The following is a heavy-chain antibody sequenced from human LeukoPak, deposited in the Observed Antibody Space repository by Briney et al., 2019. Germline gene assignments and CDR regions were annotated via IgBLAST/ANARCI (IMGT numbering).Heavy chain of an antibody. CDR2: ISYDGSNK. J-gene: IGHJ5*02. D-gene: IGHD6-13*01. CDR3: AKDRYSSAWYGWFDP. CDR1: GFTFSSYA. Sequence: GGSLRLSCAASGFTFSSYAMHWVRQAPGKGLEWVAIISYDGSNKYYADSVKGRFTISRDNSKNTLYLQMNSLRAEDTAVYHCAKDRYSSAWYGWFDPWGQGTLVTVSS. V-gene: IGHV3-30-3*01.